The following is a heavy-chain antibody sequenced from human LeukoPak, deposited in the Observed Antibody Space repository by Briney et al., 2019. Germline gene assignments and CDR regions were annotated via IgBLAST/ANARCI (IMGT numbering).Heavy chain of an antibody. Sequence: GGSLRLSCAASGFTFSSYAMSWVRQAPGKGLEWISAISGSGASTYYADSVKGRFSISRDNSKNTLYLQMNSLRAEDTAVYYCATRPPPTFDYWGQGTLVTVSS. J-gene: IGHJ4*02. CDR2: ISGSGAST. CDR3: ATRPPPTFDY. CDR1: GFTFSSYA. V-gene: IGHV3-23*01.